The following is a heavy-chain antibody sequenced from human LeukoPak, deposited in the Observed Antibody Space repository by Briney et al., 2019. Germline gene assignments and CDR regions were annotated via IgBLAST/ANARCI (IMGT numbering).Heavy chain of an antibody. Sequence: SETLSLTCTVSGGSVSSGTYYWSWIRQPPGKGLEWIGYIYYSGTTNYNPSLKSRVTISVDTSKNQFSLKLSSVTAADTAVYYCAREGRAARYRWFDPWGQGTLVTVSS. J-gene: IGHJ5*02. D-gene: IGHD6-6*01. CDR3: AREGRAARYRWFDP. CDR1: GGSVSSGTYY. CDR2: IYYSGTT. V-gene: IGHV4-61*01.